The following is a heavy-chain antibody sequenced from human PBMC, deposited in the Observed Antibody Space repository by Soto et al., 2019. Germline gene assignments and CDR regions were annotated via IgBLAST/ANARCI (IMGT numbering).Heavy chain of an antibody. Sequence: QVQLVQSGAEVKKPGSSVKVSCKASGGTFSSYAISWVRQAPGQGLEWMGGISPIFGTANYAQKFQGRVTITADESTSTAYMELSSLRSEDTAVYYCARQDTMARGYYSGMDVWGQGTTVTVSS. CDR3: ARQDTMARGYYSGMDV. CDR1: GGTFSSYA. J-gene: IGHJ6*02. D-gene: IGHD3-10*01. V-gene: IGHV1-69*01. CDR2: ISPIFGTA.